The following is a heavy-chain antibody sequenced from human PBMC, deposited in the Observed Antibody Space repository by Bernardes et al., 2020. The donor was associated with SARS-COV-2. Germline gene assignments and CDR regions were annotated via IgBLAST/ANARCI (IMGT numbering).Heavy chain of an antibody. CDR1: GGSISSSNYY. V-gene: IGHV4-39*01. CDR3: AGSSGGIDCYIGELVFWDYGMDV. J-gene: IGHJ6*02. CDR2: IYSSGSS. D-gene: IGHD2-21*01. Sequence: SETLSLTCTVSGGSISSSNYYWGWIRQPPGKGLEWIGSIYSSGSSYYNPSLQSRVTASVDTSKNQFSMRLSFVTAADTAVYYCAGSSGGIDCYIGELVFWDYGMDVWGQGTTVTVSS.